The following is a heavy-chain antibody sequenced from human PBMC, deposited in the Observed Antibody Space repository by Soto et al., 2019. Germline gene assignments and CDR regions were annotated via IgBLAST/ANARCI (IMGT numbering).Heavy chain of an antibody. J-gene: IGHJ6*02. CDR1: GGSFSGYY. CDR2: SNDSGNA. D-gene: IGHD2-21*02. Sequence: QVQLQQWGAGLLKPSETLSLTCAVYGGSFSGYYWNWIRQPPGKGLEWIGESNDSGNANYNPSLKSRVSISVDTSKNQFSLKLNSVTAADTAVYYCARLLRVTPAYGVDVWGQGTTVTVSS. V-gene: IGHV4-34*01. CDR3: ARLLRVTPAYGVDV.